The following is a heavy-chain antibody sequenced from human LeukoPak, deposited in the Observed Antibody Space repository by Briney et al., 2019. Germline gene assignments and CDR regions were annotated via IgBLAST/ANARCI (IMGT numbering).Heavy chain of an antibody. CDR3: ATTQRRFFGVVIGDAFDI. Sequence: ASVKVSCKASGYTSTSYDTNWVRQATGQGLEWMGWMNPNSGNTGYAQKFQGRVTMTRNTSISTAYMELSSLRSEDTAVYYCATTQRRFFGVVIGDAFDIWGQGTMVTVSS. CDR1: GYTSTSYD. CDR2: MNPNSGNT. D-gene: IGHD3-3*01. V-gene: IGHV1-8*01. J-gene: IGHJ3*02.